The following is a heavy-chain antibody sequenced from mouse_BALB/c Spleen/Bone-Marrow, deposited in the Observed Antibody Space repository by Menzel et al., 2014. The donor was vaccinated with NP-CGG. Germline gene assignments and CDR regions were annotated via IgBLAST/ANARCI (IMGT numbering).Heavy chain of an antibody. Sequence: QVQLQQPGAELARPGASVKLSCKASGYTFTDYYINWVRRRTGQGLEWIGEIYRGNGNTYYNEKFKGKATLTADKSSSTAYMQLSSLTSEDSAVYFCARGGYYRYDGFAYWGQGTLVTVSA. CDR2: IYRGNGNT. CDR3: ARGGYYRYDGFAY. CDR1: GYTFTDYY. V-gene: IGHV1-77*01. D-gene: IGHD2-14*01. J-gene: IGHJ3*01.